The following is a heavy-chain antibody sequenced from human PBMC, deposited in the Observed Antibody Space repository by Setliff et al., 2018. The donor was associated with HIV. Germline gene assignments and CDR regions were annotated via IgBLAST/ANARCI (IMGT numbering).Heavy chain of an antibody. CDR3: ARGGEGMALYPDY. D-gene: IGHD1-26*01. J-gene: IGHJ4*02. Sequence: ASVKVSCKTTGGTFNIFSITWVRQAPGQGLEWMGGIIPIFGTAHYAQKFQGRVTITADESTSTAYMELSSLRSEDTAVYYCARGGEGMALYPDYWGQGTLVTVSS. V-gene: IGHV1-69*13. CDR1: GGTFNIFS. CDR2: IIPIFGTA.